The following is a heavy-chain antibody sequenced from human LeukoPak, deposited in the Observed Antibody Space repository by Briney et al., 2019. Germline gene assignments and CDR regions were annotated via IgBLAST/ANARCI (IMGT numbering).Heavy chain of an antibody. CDR1: GFTFSSHW. Sequence: GGSLRLSCVASGFTFSSHWMTWVRQAPGKGLEWEATINQDGTEKYYVDSVNGRFTISRDNAKKSLYLQMNSLRAEDTAVYYCASFIGDGYNTRRKGEFDYWGQGTLITASS. J-gene: IGHJ4*02. CDR3: ASFIGDGYNTRRKGEFDY. D-gene: IGHD5-24*01. CDR2: INQDGTEK. V-gene: IGHV3-7*01.